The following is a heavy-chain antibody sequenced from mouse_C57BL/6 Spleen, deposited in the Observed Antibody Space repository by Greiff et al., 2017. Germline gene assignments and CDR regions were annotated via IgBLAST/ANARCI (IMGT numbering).Heavy chain of an antibody. V-gene: IGHV1-64*01. Sequence: QVQLQQPGAELVKPGASVKLSCKASGYTFTSYWMHWVKQRPGQGLEWIGMIHPNSGSTNYNEKFKSKATLTVDKSSSTAYMQLSSLTSEDSAVYYCARNGSYYYGSSSYAMDYWGQGTSVTVSS. J-gene: IGHJ4*01. CDR2: IHPNSGST. CDR1: GYTFTSYW. D-gene: IGHD1-1*01. CDR3: ARNGSYYYGSSSYAMDY.